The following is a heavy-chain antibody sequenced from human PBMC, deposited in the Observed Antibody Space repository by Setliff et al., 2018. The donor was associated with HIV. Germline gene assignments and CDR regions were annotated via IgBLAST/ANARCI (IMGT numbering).Heavy chain of an antibody. V-gene: IGHV4-39*07. CDR2: VYYSGST. CDR3: ARDSPRGYTLTGPY. CDR1: GGSISSSSYY. D-gene: IGHD6-25*01. J-gene: IGHJ4*02. Sequence: SETLSLTCIVSGGSISSSSYYWGWIRQPPGKGLEWIGTVYYSGSTYYNPSLKSRVTISVDTSENQFSLKLTSVTAADTAVYYCARDSPRGYTLTGPYWGQGTLVTVSS.